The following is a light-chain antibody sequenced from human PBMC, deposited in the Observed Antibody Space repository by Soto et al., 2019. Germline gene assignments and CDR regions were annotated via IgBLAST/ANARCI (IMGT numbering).Light chain of an antibody. Sequence: DIQFNQSPSFLSASVGDRVTITCRASQGITNSLAWYQQKPGKAPNLLIYAASTLQGGVPSRFSGSRSGTDFTLTISSLQPEDFATYYCQQLTSNPLTFGGGNKVAIK. CDR2: AAS. V-gene: IGKV1-9*01. CDR3: QQLTSNPLT. CDR1: QGITNS. J-gene: IGKJ4*01.